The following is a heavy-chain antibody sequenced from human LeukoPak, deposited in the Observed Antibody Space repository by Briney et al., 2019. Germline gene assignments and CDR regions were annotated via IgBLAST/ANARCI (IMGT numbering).Heavy chain of an antibody. CDR3: ARGLIVAAINAFDI. J-gene: IGHJ3*02. CDR2: INPSGGSK. D-gene: IGHD2-2*01. V-gene: IGHV1-46*01. CDR1: GYTFTSYY. Sequence: ASVKLCRKASGYTFTSYYMHWVRPAPGQGLEWMGIINPSGGSKSYAQKFQGRVTMTRDTSTSTVYMELSSLRSEDTAVYYCARGLIVAAINAFDIWGQGTMVTVSS.